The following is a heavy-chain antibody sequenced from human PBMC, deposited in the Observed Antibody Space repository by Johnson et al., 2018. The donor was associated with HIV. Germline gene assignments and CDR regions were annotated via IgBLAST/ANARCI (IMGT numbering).Heavy chain of an antibody. CDR3: TDGESFFDI. CDR1: GFTFGDYA. Sequence: VQLVESGGGLVQPGRSLRLSCTASGFTFGDYAMSWFRQAPGKGLEWVCFIRSKAYGGTTEYAASVKGRFTISRDDSKNTLYLQMNSLKTEDTAVYYCTDGESFFDIWGQGTMVTVSS. CDR2: IRSKAYGGTT. J-gene: IGHJ3*02. D-gene: IGHD3-10*01. V-gene: IGHV3-49*03.